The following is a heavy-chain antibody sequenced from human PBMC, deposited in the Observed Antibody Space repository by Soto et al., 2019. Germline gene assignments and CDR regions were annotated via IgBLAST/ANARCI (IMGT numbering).Heavy chain of an antibody. CDR2: IYYSGST. CDR3: AGDYYDSRRYWFDP. V-gene: IGHV4-59*05. Sequence: PSETLSLTWTVSGGSISSYCWSWIRQPPGKGLEWIGSIYYSGSTYYNPSLKSRVTISVDTSKNQFSLKLSSVTAADTAVYYCAGDYYDSRRYWFDPWGQGTLVTVSS. D-gene: IGHD3-22*01. J-gene: IGHJ5*02. CDR1: GGSISSYC.